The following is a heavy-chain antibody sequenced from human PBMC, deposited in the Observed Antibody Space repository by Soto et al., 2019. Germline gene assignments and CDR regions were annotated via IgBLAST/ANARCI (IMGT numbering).Heavy chain of an antibody. CDR3: ARKTVGYSSSWYWFDP. CDR2: INPNSGGT. Sequence: GASVKVSCKASGYTFTGYYMQWVRQAPGQGLELMGWINPNSGGTNYAQKFQGRVTMTRDTSISTAYMKLSRLRSDDTAVYYCARKTVGYSSSWYWFDPWGQGTLVTVYS. D-gene: IGHD6-13*01. V-gene: IGHV1-2*02. J-gene: IGHJ5*02. CDR1: GYTFTGYY.